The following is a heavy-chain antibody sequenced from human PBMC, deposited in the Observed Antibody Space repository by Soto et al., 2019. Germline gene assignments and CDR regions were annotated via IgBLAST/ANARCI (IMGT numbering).Heavy chain of an antibody. CDR1: GYTFTSYG. CDR3: ATSPTRVQGVDEHDAFDI. CDR2: ISAYNGNT. J-gene: IGHJ3*02. D-gene: IGHD1-1*01. Sequence: AASVKVSCKASGYTFTSYGISWVRQAPGQGLEWMGWISAYNGNTNYAQKLQGRVTMTTDTSTSTAYMELRSLRSDDTAVYYCATSPTRVQGVDEHDAFDIWGQGTMVTVSS. V-gene: IGHV1-18*01.